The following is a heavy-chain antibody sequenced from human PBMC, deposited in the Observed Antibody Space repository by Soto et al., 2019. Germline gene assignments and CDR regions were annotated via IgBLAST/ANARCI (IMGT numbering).Heavy chain of an antibody. Sequence: LRLSCAASGFTFSNAWMSWVRQAPGKGLEWVGRIKSKTDGGTTDYAAPVKGRFTISRDDSKNTLYLQMNSLKTEDTAVYYCTTEPGYSYGYYYYGMDVWGQGTTVTVSS. CDR2: IKSKTDGGTT. CDR1: GFTFSNAW. D-gene: IGHD5-18*01. J-gene: IGHJ6*02. CDR3: TTEPGYSYGYYYYGMDV. V-gene: IGHV3-15*01.